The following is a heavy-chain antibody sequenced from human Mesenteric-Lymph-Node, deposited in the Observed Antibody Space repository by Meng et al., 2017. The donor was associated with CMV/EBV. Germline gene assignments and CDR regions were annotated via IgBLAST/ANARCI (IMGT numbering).Heavy chain of an antibody. CDR1: GASVISSPYS. CDR3: ARSIYDFWSGYYFDY. J-gene: IGHJ4*02. CDR2: ISYSGGT. V-gene: IGHV4-39*07. Sequence: SETLSLTCTVSGASVISSPYSWAWIRQPPGEGLEWIGNISYSGGTYYKPSLKSRVTISVDTSKNQFSLKLSSVTAADTAVYYCARSIYDFWSGYYFDYWGQGTLVTVSS. D-gene: IGHD3-3*01.